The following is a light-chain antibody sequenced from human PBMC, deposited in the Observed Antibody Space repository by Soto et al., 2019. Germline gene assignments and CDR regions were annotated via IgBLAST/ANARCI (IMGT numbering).Light chain of an antibody. CDR2: GAF. CDR1: QSVSSSY. CDR3: QQYGSSPFT. V-gene: IGKV3-20*01. Sequence: IALTHCPGTLTLSPGERATFSSRASQSVSSSYLAWYQQKPGQAPRLLIYGAFKRATGIPDRFSGSGSGTDFTLTIRRLGPEDSAVYYCQQYGSSPFTFGPGTKVDIK. J-gene: IGKJ3*01.